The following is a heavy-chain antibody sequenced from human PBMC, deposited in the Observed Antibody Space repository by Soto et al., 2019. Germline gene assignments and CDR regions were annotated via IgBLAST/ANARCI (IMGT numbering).Heavy chain of an antibody. V-gene: IGHV3-7*01. D-gene: IGHD4-17*01. CDR1: GFTFSRYW. CDR2: IKQDGSEK. Sequence: EVQLVESGGGLVQTGGSLRLSCAASGFTFSRYWMSWVRQAPGKGLEWVANIKQDGSEKYYVDSVKGRFTISRDNAKNSLYLQMNSLRAVDTAVYYCASPPTNLDYGDDNWFDPWGQGTLVTVSS. J-gene: IGHJ5*02. CDR3: ASPPTNLDYGDDNWFDP.